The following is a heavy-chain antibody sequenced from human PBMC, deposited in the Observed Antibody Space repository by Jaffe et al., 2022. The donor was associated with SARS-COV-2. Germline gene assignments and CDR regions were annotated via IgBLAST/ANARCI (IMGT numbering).Heavy chain of an antibody. D-gene: IGHD6-13*01. V-gene: IGHV3-30*18. CDR3: AKDREGSSWPNYYYYGMDV. J-gene: IGHJ6*02. CDR2: ISYDGSNK. CDR1: GFTFSSYG. Sequence: QVQLVESGGGVVQPGRSLRLSCAASGFTFSSYGMHWVRQAPGKGLEWVAVISYDGSNKYYADSVKGRFTISRDNSKNTLYLQMNSLRAEDTAVYYCAKDREGSSWPNYYYYGMDVWGQGTTVTVSS.